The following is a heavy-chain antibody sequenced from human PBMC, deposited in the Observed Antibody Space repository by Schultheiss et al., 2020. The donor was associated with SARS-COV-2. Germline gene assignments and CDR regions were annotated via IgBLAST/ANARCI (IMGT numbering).Heavy chain of an antibody. CDR2: ISYDGSNK. D-gene: IGHD6-19*01. J-gene: IGHJ4*02. Sequence: GGSLRLSCAASGFTFSSYAMHWVRQAPGKGLEWVAVISYDGSNKYYADSVKGRFTISRDNSKNTLYLQMNSLRAEDTAVYYCARAGSGWYGYWGQGTLVTVSS. CDR1: GFTFSSYA. V-gene: IGHV3-30*04. CDR3: ARAGSGWYGY.